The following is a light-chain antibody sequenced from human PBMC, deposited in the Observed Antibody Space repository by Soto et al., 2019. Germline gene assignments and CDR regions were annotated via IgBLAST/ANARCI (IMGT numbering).Light chain of an antibody. Sequence: DIQMTQSPSNLSASVGDRVTITCRASQSISSWLAWYQQKPGKAPKLLIYKASSLESGVPSRFSGSGSGTEFTRTISSLQPDDFATYYCQQYNSYPYTFGQGTKLEIK. CDR1: QSISSW. CDR3: QQYNSYPYT. V-gene: IGKV1-5*03. J-gene: IGKJ2*01. CDR2: KAS.